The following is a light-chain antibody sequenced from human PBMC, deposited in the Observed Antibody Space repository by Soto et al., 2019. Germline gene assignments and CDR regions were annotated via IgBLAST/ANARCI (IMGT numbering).Light chain of an antibody. CDR3: SSYGGGDTFHVI. Sequence: QSVLTQPPSASGSPGQSVTISCTGTSSDVGAYNYVSWYQQYTGKAPKLMIYDVSKRPSGVTDRFSGSKSGNTASLTVSGLRADDEAVYYCSSYGGGDTFHVIFGGGTKVTVL. V-gene: IGLV2-8*01. CDR2: DVS. J-gene: IGLJ2*01. CDR1: SSDVGAYNY.